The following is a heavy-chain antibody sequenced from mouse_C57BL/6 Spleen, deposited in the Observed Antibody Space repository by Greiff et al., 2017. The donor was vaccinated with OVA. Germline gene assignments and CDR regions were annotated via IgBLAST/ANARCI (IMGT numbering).Heavy chain of an antibody. CDR3: ASSYYSNYFDY. CDR2: IYPGDGDT. J-gene: IGHJ2*01. Sequence: VKLQESGAELVKPGASVKISCKASGYAFSSYWMNWVKQRPGKGLEWIGQIYPGDGDTNYNGKFKGKATLTADKSSSTAYMQLSSLTSEDSAVYFCASSYYSNYFDYWGQGTTLTVSS. V-gene: IGHV1-80*01. D-gene: IGHD2-5*01. CDR1: GYAFSSYW.